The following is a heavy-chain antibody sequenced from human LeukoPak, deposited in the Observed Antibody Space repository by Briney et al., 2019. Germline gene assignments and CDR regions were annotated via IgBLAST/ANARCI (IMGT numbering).Heavy chain of an antibody. D-gene: IGHD2-15*01. V-gene: IGHV4-34*01. CDR1: GGSFSGYY. CDR3: AALVGYCSGGSCYRGRVLKDY. J-gene: IGHJ4*02. CDR2: INHSGST. Sequence: SETLSLTCAVYGGSFSGYYWSWIRQPPGKGLEWIGEINHSGSTNYNPSLKSRVTISVDTSKNQFSLKLSSVTAADTAVYYCAALVGYCSGGSCYRGRVLKDYWGQGTLVTVSS.